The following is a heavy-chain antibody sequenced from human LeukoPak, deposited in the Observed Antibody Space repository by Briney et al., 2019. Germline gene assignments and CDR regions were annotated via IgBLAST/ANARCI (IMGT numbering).Heavy chain of an antibody. D-gene: IGHD2-15*01. Sequence: HPGGSLRLSCAVSGFTLTNHGVSWVRQAPGKGLEWVSIITGTGGKYCGDSVKGRFVLSRDNFKNTVYMQMSSLRAEDTATYYCAKDYCRDGNCPFPFLDSWGQGTLVTVSS. V-gene: IGHV3-23*01. J-gene: IGHJ4*02. CDR1: GFTLTNHG. CDR2: ITGTGGK. CDR3: AKDYCRDGNCPFPFLDS.